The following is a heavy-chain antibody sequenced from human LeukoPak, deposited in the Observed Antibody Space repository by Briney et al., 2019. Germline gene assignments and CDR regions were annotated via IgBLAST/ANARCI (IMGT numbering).Heavy chain of an antibody. V-gene: IGHV1-18*01. CDR1: GYTFTSYG. CDR2: ISAYNGHT. Sequence: VASVKVSCKASGYTFTSYGITWVRQAPGQGLEWMGWISAYNGHTNYAQKMQGRVTMTTDTSTSTAYMELRSLRSDDTAVYYCARVIRGYFDYWGQGTLVTVSS. CDR3: ARVIRGYFDY. J-gene: IGHJ4*02. D-gene: IGHD2/OR15-2a*01.